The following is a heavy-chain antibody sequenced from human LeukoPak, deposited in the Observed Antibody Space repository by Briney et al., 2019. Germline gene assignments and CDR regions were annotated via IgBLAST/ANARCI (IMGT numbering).Heavy chain of an antibody. CDR1: GFTFSSYS. V-gene: IGHV3-21*01. Sequence: GGSLRLSCAASGFTFSSYSMNWVRQAPGKGLEWVSSISSSSSYIYYADSVKGRFTISRDNAKNSLYLQMNSLRAEDTAVYYCASDAMSAPGDYWGQGTLLTVSS. CDR3: ASDAMSAPGDY. J-gene: IGHJ4*02. D-gene: IGHD2-2*01. CDR2: ISSSSSYI.